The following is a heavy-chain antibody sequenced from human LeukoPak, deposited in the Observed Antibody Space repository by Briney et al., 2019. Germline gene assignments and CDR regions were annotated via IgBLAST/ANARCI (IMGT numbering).Heavy chain of an antibody. CDR2: IIPIFGTA. CDR3: ARGRTITMVRGVIIKRLNYFDY. V-gene: IGHV1-69*13. CDR1: GGTFSSYA. Sequence: GASVKVSCKASGGTFSSYAISWVRQAPGQGLEWMGGIIPIFGTANYAQKFQGRVTITADESTSTAYMELSSLRSEDTAVYYCARGRTITMVRGVIIKRLNYFDYWGQGTLVTVSS. D-gene: IGHD3-10*01. J-gene: IGHJ4*02.